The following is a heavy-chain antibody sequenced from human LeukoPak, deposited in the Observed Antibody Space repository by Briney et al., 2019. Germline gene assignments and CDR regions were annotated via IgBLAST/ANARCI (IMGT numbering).Heavy chain of an antibody. V-gene: IGHV3-30-3*01. CDR1: GFTFSGYA. D-gene: IGHD1-26*01. CDR3: VKVGATGFYYYYGMDV. Sequence: GRSLRLSCAASGFTFSGYAMHWVRQAPGKGLEWVAVISYDGSNKYYADSVKGRFTISRDNSKNTLYLQMNSLRAEDTAVYYCVKVGATGFYYYYGMDVWGQGTTVTVSS. CDR2: ISYDGSNK. J-gene: IGHJ6*02.